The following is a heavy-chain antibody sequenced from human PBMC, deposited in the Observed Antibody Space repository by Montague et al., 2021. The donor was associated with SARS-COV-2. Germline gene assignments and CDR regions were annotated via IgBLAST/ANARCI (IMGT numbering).Heavy chain of an antibody. Sequence: SETMSLTCVVSDVSLSSSTWWCWVRQSPGKGLEWVGETHFSGFTQYNPPVMSRVTTSLDDTRSQFSLRLTSVTAAAPAVDFCARGGLGNRGFDYWGQGALVTVSS. CDR1: DVSLSSSTW. V-gene: IGHV4-4*02. CDR2: THFSGFT. D-gene: IGHD3/OR15-3a*01. CDR3: ARGGLGNRGFDY. J-gene: IGHJ4*02.